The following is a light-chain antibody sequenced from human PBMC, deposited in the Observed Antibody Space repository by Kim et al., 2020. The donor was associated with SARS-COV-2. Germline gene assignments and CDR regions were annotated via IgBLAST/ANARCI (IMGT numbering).Light chain of an antibody. CDR2: DVT. Sequence: QSALTQPRSVSGSPGQSVTISCTGTRSDVGAYDYVSWYQHHPGKAPKLMIYDVTKRPSGVPDRFSGSKSGNTASLTISGLQADDEADYYCCSYAGSYHYVFGTGTKVTVL. J-gene: IGLJ1*01. CDR3: CSYAGSYHYV. CDR1: RSDVGAYDY. V-gene: IGLV2-11*01.